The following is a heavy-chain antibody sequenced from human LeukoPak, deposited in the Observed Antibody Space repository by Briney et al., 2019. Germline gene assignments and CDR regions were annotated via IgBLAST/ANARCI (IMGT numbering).Heavy chain of an antibody. CDR1: GFTFNRYW. V-gene: IGHV3-74*01. J-gene: IGHJ4*02. CDR2: SHNDGNSV. CDR3: VRHNCGYDY. Sequence: GGSLRLSCAASGFTFNRYWMHWVRQVPGKEVVWVSHSHNDGNSVSYADSEKGRFTVSRDNAKNTLYLQMNRLRAEDTAVYYCVRHNCGYDYWGQGTLVTVSS. D-gene: IGHD1-20*01.